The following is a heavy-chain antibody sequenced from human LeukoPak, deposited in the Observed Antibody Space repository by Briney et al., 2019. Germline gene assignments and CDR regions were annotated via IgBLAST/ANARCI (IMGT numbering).Heavy chain of an antibody. J-gene: IGHJ6*02. CDR2: ISPIFATA. CDR1: GGTFSSYA. V-gene: IGHV1-69*13. Sequence: LVASVKVSCKASGGTFSSYAFSWVRQAPGQGLEWMGGISPIFATANYAQKFQGRVTITADESTSTAYMELSSLRSEDTAVYYCARGDVHYYYYGMDVWGQGTTVTVSS. CDR3: ARGDVHYYYYGMDV. D-gene: IGHD2-8*01.